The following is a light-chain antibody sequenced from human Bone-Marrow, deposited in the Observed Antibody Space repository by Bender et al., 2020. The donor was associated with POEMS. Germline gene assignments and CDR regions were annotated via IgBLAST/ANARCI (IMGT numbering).Light chain of an antibody. Sequence: QSVLTQPPSASGTPGQRVTISCSGSSSKFGSYPVNWYQQLPGAAPKLVIFNNSQRPSGVPDRFSGSNSGTSASLAISGLLSDDEADFYFASLDDSLNGWVFGGGTKLTVL. V-gene: IGLV1-44*01. CDR3: ASLDDSLNGWV. CDR1: SSKFGSYP. CDR2: NNS. J-gene: IGLJ3*02.